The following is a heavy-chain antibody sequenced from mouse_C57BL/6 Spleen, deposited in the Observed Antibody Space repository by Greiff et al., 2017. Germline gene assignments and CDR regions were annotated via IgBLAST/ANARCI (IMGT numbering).Heavy chain of an antibody. CDR1: GFTFSDYG. V-gene: IGHV5-17*01. CDR3: ARGVYYAMDY. J-gene: IGHJ4*01. CDR2: ISSGSSTI. Sequence: VQLKESGGGLVKPGGSLKLSCAASGFTFSDYGMHWVRQAPEKGLEWVAYISSGSSTIYYADTVKGRFTISRDNAKNTRFLQMTSLRSEDTAMYYCARGVYYAMDYWGQGTSVTVSS.